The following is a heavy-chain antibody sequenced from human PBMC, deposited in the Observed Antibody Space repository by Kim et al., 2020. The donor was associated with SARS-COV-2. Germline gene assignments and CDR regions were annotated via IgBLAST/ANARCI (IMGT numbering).Heavy chain of an antibody. V-gene: IGHV3-49*03. CDR2: IRTKTYGETT. J-gene: IGHJ5*02. CDR3: TREPPLFRQYP. Sequence: GGSLRLSCTTSGFTFGDEAMSWFRQAPGKGLEWVGFIRTKTYGETTEYAASVRGRFTISRDDSKSIAYLQMNSLRAEDTAVYYCTREPPLFRQYPGGQGTLVTVSS. CDR1: GFTFGDEA.